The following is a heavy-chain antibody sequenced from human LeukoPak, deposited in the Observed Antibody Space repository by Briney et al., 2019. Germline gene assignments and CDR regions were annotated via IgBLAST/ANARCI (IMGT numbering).Heavy chain of an antibody. J-gene: IGHJ4*02. Sequence: QLGGSLRLSRAASGFTVTNNYMGWVRQATGKGLEWVSLLYSGGATDYAGSVKGRFTISRDNSKNTLYLQMDSLRAEDTAVYYFARGMYYYDSGGYYFDYWGQGSQVTVSS. CDR2: LYSGGAT. CDR1: GFTVTNNY. D-gene: IGHD3-22*01. CDR3: ARGMYYYDSGGYYFDY. V-gene: IGHV3-53*01.